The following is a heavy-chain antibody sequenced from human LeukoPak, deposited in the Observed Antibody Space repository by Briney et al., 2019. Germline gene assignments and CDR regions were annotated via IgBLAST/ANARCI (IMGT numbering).Heavy chain of an antibody. J-gene: IGHJ6*02. Sequence: PGGSLRLSCAASGFIFSSYWMSWVRQAPGKGLEWVANIEQDGSEKYYVDSVKGRFTISRDNAKNSLYLQMNSLRAEDTAVYYCARWDASGSYYNLFFNGMDVWGQGTTVTVSS. CDR3: ARWDASGSYYNLFFNGMDV. CDR1: GFIFSSYW. D-gene: IGHD3-10*01. V-gene: IGHV3-7*01. CDR2: IEQDGSEK.